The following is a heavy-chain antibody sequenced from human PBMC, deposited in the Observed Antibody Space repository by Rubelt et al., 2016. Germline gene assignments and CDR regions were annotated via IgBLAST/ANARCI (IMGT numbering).Heavy chain of an antibody. D-gene: IGHD6-25*01. V-gene: IGHV3-23*01. Sequence: SRGGLVQPGGSLRVSCAASGFTFSRYAMNWVRQAPGKGLEWVAAISGSGGSTFYADSVKGRFTISRDNSKNTLYLQMNSLRAEDTAVYYCAKDSQKAAYFDYWGQGTLVTVSS. J-gene: IGHJ4*02. CDR3: AKDSQKAAYFDY. CDR1: GFTFSRYA. CDR2: ISGSGGST.